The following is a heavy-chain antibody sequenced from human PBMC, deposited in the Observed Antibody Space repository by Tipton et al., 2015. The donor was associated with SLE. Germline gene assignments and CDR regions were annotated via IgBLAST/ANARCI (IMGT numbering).Heavy chain of an antibody. CDR3: ARAGGYDYYYSGMDV. Sequence: TLSLTCTVSGGSISSGSYYWNWIRQPPGKGLEWIGYINNTGSTDYNPSLKSRATISVGTSRNQFSLNLNSVTAADTAVYYCARAGGYDYYYSGMDVWGQGTTVTVSS. CDR2: INNTGST. V-gene: IGHV4-61*01. J-gene: IGHJ6*02. D-gene: IGHD5-12*01. CDR1: GGSISSGSYY.